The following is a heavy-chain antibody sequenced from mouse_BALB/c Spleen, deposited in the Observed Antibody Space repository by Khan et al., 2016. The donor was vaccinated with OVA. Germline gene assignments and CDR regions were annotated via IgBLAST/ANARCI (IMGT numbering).Heavy chain of an antibody. CDR1: GYTFTSYW. V-gene: IGHV1-7*01. CDR2: INPSTGYT. Sequence: VQLQESGAELAKPGASVTMSCKASGYTFTSYWVNWVKQRPGQGLEWIGYINPSTGYTDYNQKFKDKATLTADKSSRPAYMQLSNLTSEDSAVYFCARRGLRWDFDYWGQGTTLTVSS. CDR3: ARRGLRWDFDY. J-gene: IGHJ2*01. D-gene: IGHD1-1*01.